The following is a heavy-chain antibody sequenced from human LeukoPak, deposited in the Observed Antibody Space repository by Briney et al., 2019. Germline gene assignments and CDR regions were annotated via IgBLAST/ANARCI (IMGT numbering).Heavy chain of an antibody. CDR3: ARAIYCTNGVCYTMGMDV. CDR2: INNSGST. J-gene: IGHJ6*04. V-gene: IGHV4-38-2*02. Sequence: SETLSLTCTVSGYSFRSGYTGGGTRRPPGRGLGGIGSINNSGSTYCNPSLKSRVTISVDTSKNQFSLKLSSVTAADTAVYYCARAIYCTNGVCYTMGMDVWGRGTTVTVSS. D-gene: IGHD2-8*01. CDR1: GYSFRSGYT.